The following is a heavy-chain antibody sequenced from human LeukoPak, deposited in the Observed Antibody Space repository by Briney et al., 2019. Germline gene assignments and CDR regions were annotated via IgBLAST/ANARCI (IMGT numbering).Heavy chain of an antibody. J-gene: IGHJ4*02. CDR1: GFTFSSYW. CDR3: ARDIAIQPIAVAPTGGY. Sequence: GGSLRLSCAASGFTFSSYWMSWVRQAPGKGLEWVANIKQDGSEKYYVDSVKGRFTISRDNAKNSLYLQMNSLRAEDTAVYYCARDIAIQPIAVAPTGGYWGQGFLVTVSS. V-gene: IGHV3-7*01. CDR2: IKQDGSEK. D-gene: IGHD6-19*01.